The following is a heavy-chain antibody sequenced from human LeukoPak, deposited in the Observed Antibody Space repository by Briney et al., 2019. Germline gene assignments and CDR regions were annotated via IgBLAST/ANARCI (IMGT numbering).Heavy chain of an antibody. CDR1: GGSFSGYY. Sequence: ASETLSLTCAVYGGSFSGYYWSWIRQPPGKGLEWIGEINHSGSTNYNPSLKSRVTISVDTSKNQFSLKLSSVTAADTAVYYCARRQRGYSYGYFGYWGQGTLVTVSS. CDR2: INHSGST. V-gene: IGHV4-34*01. CDR3: ARRQRGYSYGYFGY. D-gene: IGHD5-18*01. J-gene: IGHJ4*02.